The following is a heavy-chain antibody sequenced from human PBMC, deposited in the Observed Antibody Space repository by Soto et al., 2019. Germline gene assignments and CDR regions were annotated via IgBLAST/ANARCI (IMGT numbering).Heavy chain of an antibody. J-gene: IGHJ3*02. D-gene: IGHD3-10*01. Sequence: GESLKISCTGSGYTFNKNWIGWVRQMPGKGLEWMEIIYPGDSDTRYSPSFQGQVRISVDKSINTAYLQWSSLKASDTAIYYCARYRDDSGPVKDAFDIWGQGTIVTGSS. CDR3: ARYRDDSGPVKDAFDI. CDR1: GYTFNKNW. CDR2: IYPGDSDT. V-gene: IGHV5-51*01.